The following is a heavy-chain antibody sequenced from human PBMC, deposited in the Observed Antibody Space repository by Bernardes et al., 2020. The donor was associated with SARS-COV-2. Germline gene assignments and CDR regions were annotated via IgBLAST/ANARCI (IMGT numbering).Heavy chain of an antibody. CDR2: ITSSTKTI. CDR3: VRDRGGAVISPRCSFDS. Sequence: GGSLRLSCAASGFALINHNMNWVRQAPGRGLEWISYITSSTKTIYYADSVKGRFTISRDNAKNSLYLQMDSLRDEDTAVYYCVRDRGGAVISPRCSFDSWGQGTLVTVSS. V-gene: IGHV3-48*02. J-gene: IGHJ4*02. D-gene: IGHD2-21*01. CDR1: GFALINHN.